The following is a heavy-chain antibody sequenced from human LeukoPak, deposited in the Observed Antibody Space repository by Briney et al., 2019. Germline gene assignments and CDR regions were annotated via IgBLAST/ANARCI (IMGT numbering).Heavy chain of an antibody. CDR3: ARGSTMIVVVNAFDI. D-gene: IGHD3-22*01. CDR1: GYTFTGYY. V-gene: IGHV1-2*02. J-gene: IGHJ3*02. CDR2: INPNSGGT. Sequence: ASVKVSCKASGYTFTGYYMHWVRQAPGQGLEWMGWINPNSGGTNYAQKFQGRVTMTRDTSISTAYMELRSLRSDDTAVYYCARGSTMIVVVNAFDIWGQGTMVTVSS.